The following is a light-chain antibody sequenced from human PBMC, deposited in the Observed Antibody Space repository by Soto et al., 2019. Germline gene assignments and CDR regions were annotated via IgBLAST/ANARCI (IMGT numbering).Light chain of an antibody. Sequence: DIQMTQSPSSVSASVGDSFTVTCRASQGVSDWVAWYQQKPGEAPKLLIYGSSSLLSGVPSRFSGTRSGTDFTLTISSLQPEDFATYYCQQANSYPWTFGQGTKVDI. CDR1: QGVSDW. CDR3: QQANSYPWT. CDR2: GSS. J-gene: IGKJ1*01. V-gene: IGKV1-12*01.